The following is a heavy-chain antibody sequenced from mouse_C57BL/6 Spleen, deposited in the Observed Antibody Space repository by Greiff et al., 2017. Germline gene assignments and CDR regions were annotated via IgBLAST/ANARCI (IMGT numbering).Heavy chain of an antibody. V-gene: IGHV1-26*01. CDR2: INPNNGGT. D-gene: IGHD6-1*01. CDR1: GYTFTDYY. J-gene: IGHJ3*01. CDR3: VLWGFAY. Sequence: VQLQQSGPELVKPGASVKISCKASGYTFTDYYMNWVKQSHGKSLEWIGDINPNNGGTSYNQKFKGKATLTVDKSSSTAYMELRSLTSEDSAVYYCVLWGFAYWGQGTLVTVSA.